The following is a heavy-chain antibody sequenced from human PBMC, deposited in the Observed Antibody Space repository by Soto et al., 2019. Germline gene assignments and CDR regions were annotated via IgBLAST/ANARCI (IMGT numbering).Heavy chain of an antibody. CDR3: GRDSATYDVLTGYYLAH. D-gene: IGHD3-9*01. CDR2: INAGNGNT. CDR1: RYTFTTYA. V-gene: IGHV1-3*01. J-gene: IGHJ4*02. Sequence: ASVKVSCKASRYTFTTYAMHWVRQAPGQRLEWMAWINAGNGNTKYSQKFQGRVTITRDTSADTAYMELSSLRSEDTAVYYCGRDSATYDVLTGYYLAHWGQGTLVTVSS.